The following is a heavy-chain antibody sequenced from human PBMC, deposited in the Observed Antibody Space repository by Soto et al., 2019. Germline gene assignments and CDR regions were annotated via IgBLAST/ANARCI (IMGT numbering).Heavy chain of an antibody. CDR1: GVTLDDYV. D-gene: IGHD3-16*01. Sequence: PGWALRLSCAPSGVTLDDYVMHWVRQARGKGLEWGASFNWNGRTTLYAAAVKGRFSVSRDNGKNSLYLEMTSLRPNDTALYFCAKDREYNYALDNWGQGILVTVSS. V-gene: IGHV3-9*01. CDR2: FNWNGRTT. CDR3: AKDREYNYALDN. J-gene: IGHJ4*02.